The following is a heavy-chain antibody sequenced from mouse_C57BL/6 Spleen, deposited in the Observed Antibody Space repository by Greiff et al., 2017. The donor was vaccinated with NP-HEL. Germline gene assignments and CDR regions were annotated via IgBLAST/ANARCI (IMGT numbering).Heavy chain of an antibody. CDR3: ARRKENGYYDAMDY. D-gene: IGHD2-2*01. CDR2: INPNNGGT. V-gene: IGHV1-18*01. J-gene: IGHJ4*01. CDR1: GYTFTDYN. Sequence: SGPELVKPGASVKIPCKASGYTFTDYNMDWVKQSHGKSLEWIGDINPNNGGTIYHQKFKGKATLTVDKSSSTAYMELRSLTSEDTAVYYCARRKENGYYDAMDYWGQGTSVTVSS.